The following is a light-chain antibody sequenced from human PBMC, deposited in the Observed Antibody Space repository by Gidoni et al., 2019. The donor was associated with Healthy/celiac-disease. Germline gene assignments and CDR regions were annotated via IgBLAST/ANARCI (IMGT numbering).Light chain of an antibody. CDR2: GAS. CDR3: QQYGSSPHIFT. J-gene: IGKJ3*01. V-gene: IGKV3-20*01. CDR1: QSVSSSY. Sequence: EIVLTQSPGTLSLSPGERATLSCRASQSVSSSYLAWYQQKPGQAPRLLIYGASSRATGIPDRFSGSGSGTEFTITISRLEPEDFAVYYCQQYGSSPHIFTFGPGTKVDIK.